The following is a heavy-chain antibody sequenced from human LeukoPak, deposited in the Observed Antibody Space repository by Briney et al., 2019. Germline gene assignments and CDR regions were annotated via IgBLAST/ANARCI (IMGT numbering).Heavy chain of an antibody. D-gene: IGHD6-13*01. V-gene: IGHV3-49*03. CDR2: IRTKAFGGTP. CDR1: GFTFGDYT. J-gene: IGHJ5*02. CDR3: SRGAAAGITGWFDP. Sequence: GGSLRLSCTTSGFTFGDYTMSWFRQAPGKGLEWVGFIRTKAFGGTPEYAASVKGRFTISRDDSTSIAYLQMNSLKTEDTAVYYCSRGAAAGITGWFDPWGQGTLVTASS.